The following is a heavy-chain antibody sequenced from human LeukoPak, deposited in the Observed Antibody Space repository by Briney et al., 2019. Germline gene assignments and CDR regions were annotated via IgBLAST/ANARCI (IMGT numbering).Heavy chain of an antibody. Sequence: GGSLRLSCAASGFTFSSYSMNWVRQAPGKGLEWVSYISSSSSTIYYADSVKGRFTISRDNAKNSLYLQMNSLRAEDTAVYYCARDRAASCDYWGQGTRVTGSS. V-gene: IGHV3-48*04. CDR3: ARDRAASCDY. D-gene: IGHD2-15*01. CDR1: GFTFSSYS. J-gene: IGHJ4*02. CDR2: ISSSSSTI.